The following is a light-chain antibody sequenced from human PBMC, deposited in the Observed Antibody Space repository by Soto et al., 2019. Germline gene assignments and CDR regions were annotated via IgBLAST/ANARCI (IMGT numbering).Light chain of an antibody. CDR1: QSVNSK. CDR2: GAS. J-gene: IGKJ4*01. V-gene: IGKV3-15*01. CDR3: QQRSNWPPGGT. Sequence: IVMTQSPATLSVSPGERATLSCRASQSVNSKLAWYQQKPGQAPRLLIYGASTRATGIPARFSGSGSGTDFTLTISSLEPEDFAVYYCQQRSNWPPGGTFGGGTKVDIK.